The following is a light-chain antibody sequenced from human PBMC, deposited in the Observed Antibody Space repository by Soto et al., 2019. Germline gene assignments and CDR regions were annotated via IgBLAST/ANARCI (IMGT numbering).Light chain of an antibody. V-gene: IGLV1-40*01. CDR2: DNI. CDR1: SSNIGAGYD. J-gene: IGLJ2*01. CDR3: QSYDSSLSVYVV. Sequence: QPVLTQPPSVSGAPGQRVTISRTGSSSNIGAGYDVHWYQQLPGTAPKLLIYDNINRPSGVPDRFSGSKSGTSASLAITGLQAEDEADYYCQSYDSSLSVYVVFGGGTKLTVL.